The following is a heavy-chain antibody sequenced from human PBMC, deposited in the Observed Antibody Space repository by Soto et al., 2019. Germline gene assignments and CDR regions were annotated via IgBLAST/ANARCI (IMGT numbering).Heavy chain of an antibody. CDR3: ARELAVAAPTDYYYCGMDV. CDR2: INAGNGNT. V-gene: IGHV1-3*01. J-gene: IGHJ6*02. D-gene: IGHD6-19*01. CDR1: GYTFTSYA. Sequence: ASVKVSCKASGYTFTSYAMHWVRQAPGQRLERMGWINAGNGNTKYSQKFQGGVTITRDTSASTAYMELSSLRSEDTAVYYCARELAVAAPTDYYYCGMDVWGQGTTVTVSS.